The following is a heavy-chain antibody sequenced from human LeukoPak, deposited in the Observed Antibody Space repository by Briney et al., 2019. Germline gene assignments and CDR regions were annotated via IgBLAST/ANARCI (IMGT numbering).Heavy chain of an antibody. D-gene: IGHD1-26*01. J-gene: IGHJ4*02. CDR1: GGSISSYY. CDR3: ARLGSYHDF. Sequence: PSETLSLTCTVSGGSISSYYWSWIRQPPGKGLEWIGYIYTSGSTNYNPSLKSRVTISVDTSKNHLSLKLTSVTAADTAVYFCARLGSYHDFWGQGALVTVSS. V-gene: IGHV4-4*09. CDR2: IYTSGST.